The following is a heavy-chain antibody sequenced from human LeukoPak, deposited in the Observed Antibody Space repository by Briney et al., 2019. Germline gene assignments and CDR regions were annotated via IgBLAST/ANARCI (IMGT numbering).Heavy chain of an antibody. D-gene: IGHD4-17*01. J-gene: IGHJ4*02. CDR2: ISGSGGST. CDR3: AKDPHGDYVLGY. V-gene: IGHV3-23*01. CDR1: GFTFSSYA. Sequence: PPGGSLRLSCAASGFTFSSYAMSWVRQAPGKGLEWVSAISGSGGSTYYADSVKGRFTISRDNSKNTLYLQMNSLRAEDTAVYYCAKDPHGDYVLGYWGQGTLVTVSS.